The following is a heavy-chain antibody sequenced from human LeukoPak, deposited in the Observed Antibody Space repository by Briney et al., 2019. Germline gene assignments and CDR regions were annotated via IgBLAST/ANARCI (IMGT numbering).Heavy chain of an antibody. Sequence: SETLSLTCAVSGGSISSSNWWSWVRQPPGKGLEWIGEIYHSGSTNYNPSLKSRVTISVDKSKNQFSLKLNSVTAADTAVYYCAGTYSYGYYYYMGVWGKGTTVTISS. D-gene: IGHD5-18*01. CDR2: IYHSGST. J-gene: IGHJ6*03. CDR1: GGSISSSNW. V-gene: IGHV4-4*02. CDR3: AGTYSYGYYYYMGV.